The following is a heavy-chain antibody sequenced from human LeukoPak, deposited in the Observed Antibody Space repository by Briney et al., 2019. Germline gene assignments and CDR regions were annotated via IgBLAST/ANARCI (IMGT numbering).Heavy chain of an antibody. CDR3: ARAGDFYDSSGYYRPFDY. CDR2: ISAYNGNT. CDR1: GYTFTSYG. J-gene: IGHJ4*02. V-gene: IGHV1-18*01. D-gene: IGHD3-22*01. Sequence: ASVKVSCKASGYTFTSYGISWVRQAPGQGLEWMGWISAYNGNTNYVQKLQGRVTMTTDTSTSTAYMELRSLRSDDTAVYYCARAGDFYDSSGYYRPFDYWGQGTLVTVSS.